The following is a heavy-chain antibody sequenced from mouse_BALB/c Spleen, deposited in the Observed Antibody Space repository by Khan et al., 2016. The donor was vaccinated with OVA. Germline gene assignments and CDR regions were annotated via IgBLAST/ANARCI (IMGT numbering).Heavy chain of an antibody. CDR2: INPSTGYT. D-gene: IGHD1-1*01. CDR1: GYTFINYW. V-gene: IGHV1-7*01. CDR3: ARRGLRWDFDY. J-gene: IGHJ2*01. Sequence: VQLQQSGAELAKPGASVKMSCKASGYTFINYWILWVKQRPGQGLEWIGYINPSTGYTEYNPNFKDKATLTADQSSSTAYMQLSSLTYEDSAVYYCARRGLRWDFDYWGPGTTLTVSS.